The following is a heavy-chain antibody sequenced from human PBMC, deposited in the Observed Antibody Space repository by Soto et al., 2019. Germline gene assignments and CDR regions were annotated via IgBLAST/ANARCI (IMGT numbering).Heavy chain of an antibody. J-gene: IGHJ5*02. CDR2: ISFDGRHQ. CDR1: GSTFSSYG. CDR3: ARRYSSSWDGNWFDP. Sequence: GGSLRLSCATSGSTFSSYGIHWVRQAPGKGLEWVAMISFDGRHQYYADSVKGRFTISRDNSKKTLYLEMNSLRPEDTAVYYCARRYSSSWDGNWFDPWGQGTLVTVSS. V-gene: IGHV3-30*03. D-gene: IGHD6-13*01.